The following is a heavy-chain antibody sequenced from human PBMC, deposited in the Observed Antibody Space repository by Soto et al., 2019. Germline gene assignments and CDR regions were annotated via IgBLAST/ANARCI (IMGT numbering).Heavy chain of an antibody. CDR2: MNPNSGNT. CDR1: GYTFTSYD. D-gene: IGHD6-6*01. Sequence: QVQLVQSGAEVKKPGASVKVSCKASGYTFTSYDINWVRQATGQGLEWMGWMNPNSGNTGYAQKFQGRVTMTRNTSIRTAYMERSSLRSEDTAVYYCARRSIEARRVLVAAAVKWFDPWGQGTLVTVSS. J-gene: IGHJ5*02. V-gene: IGHV1-8*01. CDR3: ARRSIEARRVLVAAAVKWFDP.